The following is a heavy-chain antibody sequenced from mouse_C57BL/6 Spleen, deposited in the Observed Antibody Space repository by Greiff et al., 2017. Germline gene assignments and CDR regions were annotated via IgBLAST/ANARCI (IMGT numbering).Heavy chain of an antibody. CDR2: IYPGDGDT. CDR3: ARYEYAMDY. J-gene: IGHJ4*01. Sequence: QLQQSGPELVKPGASVKISCKASGYAFSSSWMNWVKQRPGKGLEWIGRIYPGDGDTNYNGKFKGKATLTADKSSSTAYMQLSSLTSEDSAVYFCARYEYAMDYWGQGTSVTVSS. D-gene: IGHD2-3*01. V-gene: IGHV1-82*01. CDR1: GYAFSSSW.